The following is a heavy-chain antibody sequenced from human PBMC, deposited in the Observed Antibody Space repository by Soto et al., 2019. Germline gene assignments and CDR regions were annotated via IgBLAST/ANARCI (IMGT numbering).Heavy chain of an antibody. CDR3: ARPSGSYLYYFDY. J-gene: IGHJ4*02. Sequence: QLQLQESGPGLVKPSETLSLTCTVSGGSISSSSYYWGWIRQPPGKGLEWIGSIYYSGSTYYNPSLKRRVPISVDTSKNQFSLKLSSVPAADTAVYYCARPSGSYLYYFDYWGQGTLVTVSS. CDR1: GGSISSSSYY. D-gene: IGHD1-26*01. V-gene: IGHV4-39*01. CDR2: IYYSGST.